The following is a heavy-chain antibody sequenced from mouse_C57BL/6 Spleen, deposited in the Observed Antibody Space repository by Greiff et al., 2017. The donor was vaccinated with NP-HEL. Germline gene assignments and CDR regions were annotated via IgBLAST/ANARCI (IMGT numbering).Heavy chain of an antibody. V-gene: IGHV1-72*01. CDR3: ARGGTLRLYYFDY. D-gene: IGHD1-1*01. J-gene: IGHJ2*01. CDR2: IDPNSGGT. Sequence: VQLQQSGAELVKPGASVKLSCKASGYTFTSYWMHWVKQRPGRGLEWIGRIDPNSGGTKYSEKFKSKATLTVDKPSSTAYMQLSSLTSEDSAVYYCARGGTLRLYYFDYWGQGTTLTVSS. CDR1: GYTFTSYW.